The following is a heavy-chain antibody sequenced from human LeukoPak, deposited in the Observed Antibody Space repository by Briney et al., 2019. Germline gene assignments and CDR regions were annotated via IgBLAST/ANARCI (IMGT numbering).Heavy chain of an antibody. CDR3: ARRYSSAWSFDY. CDR2: IYSGGST. V-gene: IGHV3-53*01. CDR1: GFTVSSNY. Sequence: GGSLRLSCAASGFTVSSNYMSWVRQAPGKGLEWVSVIYSGGSTYYAGSVKGRFTISRDNSKNTLYLQMNSLRAEDTAVYYCARRYSSAWSFDYWGQGTLVTVSS. D-gene: IGHD6-19*01. J-gene: IGHJ4*02.